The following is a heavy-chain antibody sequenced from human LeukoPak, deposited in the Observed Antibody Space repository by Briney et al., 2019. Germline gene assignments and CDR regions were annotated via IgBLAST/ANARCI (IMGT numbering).Heavy chain of an antibody. CDR1: GYTFTSYH. V-gene: IGHV1-46*01. Sequence: GASVKVSCKASGYTFTSYHIHWVRQAPGQGLEWRGIINTNYGSTSYAPKFLGRVSLTRDTSTSTGYMELSNLRSDDTAVYFCATDTGDSQLLLSSFNYWGQGTLVTVSS. J-gene: IGHJ4*02. D-gene: IGHD2-21*02. CDR2: INTNYGST. CDR3: ATDTGDSQLLLSSFNY.